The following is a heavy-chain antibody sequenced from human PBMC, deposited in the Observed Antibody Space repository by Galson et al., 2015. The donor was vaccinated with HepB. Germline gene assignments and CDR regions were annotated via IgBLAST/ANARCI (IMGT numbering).Heavy chain of an antibody. J-gene: IGHJ4*02. CDR1: GGSIGTYY. CDR3: ASGSYDFWTGIFDY. Sequence: ETLSLTCTVSGGSIGTYYWTWIRQPPGKGLVWIGYIQNSGTTNYNPSLKRRVTIAVDTSKNQFSLKLNSVTAADTAIYYCASGSYDFWTGIFDYWGQGTLVTVSS. V-gene: IGHV4-59*01. D-gene: IGHD3-3*01. CDR2: IQNSGTT.